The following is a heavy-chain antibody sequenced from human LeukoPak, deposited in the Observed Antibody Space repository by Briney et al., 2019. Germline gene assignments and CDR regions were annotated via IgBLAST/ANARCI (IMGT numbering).Heavy chain of an antibody. D-gene: IGHD2-2*01. CDR3: ARDSRVPAAPFSYHYGMDV. CDR2: INWNGGST. V-gene: IGHV3-20*04. J-gene: IGHJ6*02. CDR1: GFTFDDYG. Sequence: RSGGSLRLSCAASGFTFDDYGMSWVRQAPGKGLEWVSGINWNGGSTGYADSVKGRFTISRDNAKNSLYLQMNSLRAEDTAVYYCARDSRVPAAPFSYHYGMDVWGQGTTVTVSS.